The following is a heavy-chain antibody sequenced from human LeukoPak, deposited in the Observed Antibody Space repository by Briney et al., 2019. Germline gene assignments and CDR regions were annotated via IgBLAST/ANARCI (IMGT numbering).Heavy chain of an antibody. V-gene: IGHV4-59*01. CDR1: GGSISSYY. Sequence: PSETLSLTCTVSGGSISSYYWSWIRQPPGKGLEWIGYIYYSGSTNYNPSLKSRVTISVDTSKNQFSLKLSSVTAADTAVYYCARGSMGATTGYYYYYMDVRGKGTTVTVSS. CDR2: IYYSGST. J-gene: IGHJ6*03. D-gene: IGHD1-26*01. CDR3: ARGSMGATTGYYYYYMDV.